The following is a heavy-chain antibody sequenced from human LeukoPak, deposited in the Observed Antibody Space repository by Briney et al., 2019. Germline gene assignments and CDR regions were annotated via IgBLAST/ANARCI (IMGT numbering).Heavy chain of an antibody. CDR1: GYTFTSYG. Sequence: ASVKVSCKASGYTFTSYGISWVRQAPGQGLEWMGWISAYNGNTNYAQKLQGRVTMTTDTSTSTAYMERRSLRSDDTAVYYCARGRFTFGGVIVHYFDYWGQGTLVTVSS. V-gene: IGHV1-18*01. J-gene: IGHJ4*02. CDR2: ISAYNGNT. CDR3: ARGRFTFGGVIVHYFDY. D-gene: IGHD3-16*02.